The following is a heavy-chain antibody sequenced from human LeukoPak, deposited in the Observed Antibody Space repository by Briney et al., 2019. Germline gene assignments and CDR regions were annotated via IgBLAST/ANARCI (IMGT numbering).Heavy chain of an antibody. V-gene: IGHV5-51*01. Sequence: GDSLKISCKGSGYSFTSYWIGWVRQMPGKGLEWMGIINPSDSDTRYSPSFQGSVTISADNTISTAYLQWSSLNASDTAMYYCARQYCSSTSCYADYYYCMDVWGQGTTVTVSS. CDR2: INPSDSDT. CDR1: GYSFTSYW. CDR3: ARQYCSSTSCYADYYYCMDV. J-gene: IGHJ6*02. D-gene: IGHD2-2*01.